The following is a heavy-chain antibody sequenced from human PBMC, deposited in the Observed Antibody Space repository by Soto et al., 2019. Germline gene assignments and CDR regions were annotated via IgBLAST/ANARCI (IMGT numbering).Heavy chain of an antibody. CDR2: ITAYNGNT. CDR3: ARDRGYSSSSGGDFDY. D-gene: IGHD6-6*01. CDR1: GYTFTSYG. Sequence: ASVKFSGKASGYTFTSYGISWVRQAPGQVVEWMGCITAYNGNTNYTQKVQGRVTMTTDTTTSTAYMELRRLRSDDTAVYYCARDRGYSSSSGGDFDYWGQGTLVTVSS. J-gene: IGHJ4*02. V-gene: IGHV1-18*01.